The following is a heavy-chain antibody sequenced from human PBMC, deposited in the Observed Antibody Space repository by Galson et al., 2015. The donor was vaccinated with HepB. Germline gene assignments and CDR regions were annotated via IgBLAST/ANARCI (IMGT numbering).Heavy chain of an antibody. V-gene: IGHV3-21*01. CDR3: ARVEKQQLQYFDY. J-gene: IGHJ4*02. CDR2: IGSSSSYI. D-gene: IGHD6-13*01. Sequence: SLRLSCAASGFTFSSYSMNWVRQAPGKGLEWVSSIGSSSSYIYYADSVKDRFTISRDNAKNSLYLQMNSLRAEDTAVYYCARVEKQQLQYFDYWGQGTLVTVSS. CDR1: GFTFSSYS.